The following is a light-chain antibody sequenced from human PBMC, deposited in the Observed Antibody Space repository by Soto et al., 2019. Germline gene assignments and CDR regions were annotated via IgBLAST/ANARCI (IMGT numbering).Light chain of an antibody. CDR3: MQGKHWPFT. J-gene: IGKJ4*01. CDR2: KVS. Sequence: DVVMTQSPLSVPVTLGQSASISCRSSQSLVHSDGNTYLHWYQQRPGQSPRRLIYKVSNRDSGVPDRFSGSGSGTDFTLNISRMQPEDVGVYSCMQGKHWPFTFGGGTKLEIK. CDR1: QSLVHSDGNTY. V-gene: IGKV2-30*02.